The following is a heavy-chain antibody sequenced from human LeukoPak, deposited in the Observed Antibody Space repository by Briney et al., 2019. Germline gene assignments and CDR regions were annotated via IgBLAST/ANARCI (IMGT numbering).Heavy chain of an antibody. Sequence: GGSLRLSCAASGFTFSSYAMSWVRQAPGKGLEWVSAISSSGGSTYYADSVKGRFTISRDNSKNTLYLQMNSLRAEDTAVYNCANDYADDEGIGWFDPWGQGTLVTVSS. V-gene: IGHV3-23*01. CDR2: ISSSGGST. CDR3: ANDYADDEGIGWFDP. CDR1: GFTFSSYA. J-gene: IGHJ5*02. D-gene: IGHD4-17*01.